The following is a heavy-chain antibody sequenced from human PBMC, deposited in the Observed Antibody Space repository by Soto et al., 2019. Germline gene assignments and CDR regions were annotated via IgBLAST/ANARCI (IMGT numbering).Heavy chain of an antibody. Sequence: SETLSLTCTVSGGSISSSSYYWGWIRQPPGKGLEWIGSIYYSGSTYYNPSLKSRVTISVDTSKNQFSLKLSSVTAADTAVYYCARRGVFGVVSVYWGQGTLVTVSS. J-gene: IGHJ4*02. CDR1: GGSISSSSYY. V-gene: IGHV4-39*01. CDR2: IYYSGST. CDR3: ARRGVFGVVSVY. D-gene: IGHD3-3*01.